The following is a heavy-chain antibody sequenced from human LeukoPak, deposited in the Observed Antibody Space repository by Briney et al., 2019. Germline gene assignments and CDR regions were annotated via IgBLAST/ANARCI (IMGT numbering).Heavy chain of an antibody. Sequence: GGSLRLSCAASGFTFSSYAMSWVRQAPGKGLEWVSAISGSGGSTYYADSVKGRFTISRDNSKNTLFLQMNSLRAEDTAVYYCAKTLIPVASIDEAYYYYYGMDVWGQGTTVTVS. CDR2: ISGSGGST. CDR1: GFTFSSYA. CDR3: AKTLIPVASIDEAYYYYYGMDV. V-gene: IGHV3-23*01. D-gene: IGHD5-12*01. J-gene: IGHJ6*02.